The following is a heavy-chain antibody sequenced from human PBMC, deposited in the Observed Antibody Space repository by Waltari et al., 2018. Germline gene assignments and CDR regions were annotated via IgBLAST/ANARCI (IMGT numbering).Heavy chain of an antibody. D-gene: IGHD3-22*01. Sequence: QVQLQESGPGLVKPSGTLSLTCAVSGGSISSSNWWSWVRQPPGKGLEWIGEIYHSGSTNYNPSLKSRVTISVEKSKNQFSLKLSSVTAADTAVYYCARDSMMGPPQGSRNYYYYYMDVWGKGTTVTVSS. CDR3: ARDSMMGPPQGSRNYYYYYMDV. V-gene: IGHV4-4*02. CDR2: IYHSGST. J-gene: IGHJ6*03. CDR1: GGSISSSNW.